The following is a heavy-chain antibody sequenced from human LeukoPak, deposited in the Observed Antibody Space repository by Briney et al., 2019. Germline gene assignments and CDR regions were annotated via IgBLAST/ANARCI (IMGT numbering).Heavy chain of an antibody. CDR1: RGSISNADYY. Sequence: SQSLSLTCTVSRGSISNADYYWSWIREHPGKGLEWIGYIYYSGSTYYNPSLKSRVTISVDTSKNQFSLKLSSVTAADTAVYYCASSYYYVFDYWGQGTLVTVSS. CDR3: ASSYYYVFDY. CDR2: IYYSGST. J-gene: IGHJ4*02. V-gene: IGHV4-31*03. D-gene: IGHD3-10*02.